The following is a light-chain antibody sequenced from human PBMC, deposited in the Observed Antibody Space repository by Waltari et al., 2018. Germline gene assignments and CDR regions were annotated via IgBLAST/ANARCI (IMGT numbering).Light chain of an antibody. CDR2: AAS. V-gene: IGKV1-8*01. Sequence: AIRMTQSPSSFSASTGDRVTITCRASQGSSSYFAWYQQKPGKAPKHLIYAASTLQSGVPSRFSGSGSGTDFALTISCLQSEDFATYFCQQYYSYPYTFGQGTKLEIK. J-gene: IGKJ2*01. CDR3: QQYYSYPYT. CDR1: QGSSSY.